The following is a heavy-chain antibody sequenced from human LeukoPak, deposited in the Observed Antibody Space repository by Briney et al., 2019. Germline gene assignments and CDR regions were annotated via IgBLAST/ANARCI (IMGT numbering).Heavy chain of an antibody. Sequence: GGSLRLSCAASGFTFSSYEMNWVRQAPGKGLGWVSYISSSGTTIYYADSVKGRFTISRDNAKNSLFLQMNSLRAEDTAVYYCARDRMTTVTNDAFDIWGQGTMVTVSS. J-gene: IGHJ3*02. V-gene: IGHV3-48*03. CDR2: ISSSGTTI. D-gene: IGHD4-17*01. CDR1: GFTFSSYE. CDR3: ARDRMTTVTNDAFDI.